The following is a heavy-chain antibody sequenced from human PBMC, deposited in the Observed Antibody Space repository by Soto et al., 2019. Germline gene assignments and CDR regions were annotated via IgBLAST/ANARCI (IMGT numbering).Heavy chain of an antibody. V-gene: IGHV1-18*01. CDR3: ARDGDYGDYTYGMDV. CDR2: IRAYNGNT. Sequence: GASVKVSCKASGYTFTSYGISWVRQAPGQGLEWMGWIRAYNGNTNYAQKLQGRVTMTTDTSTSTAYMELRSLRSDDTAVYYCARDGDYGDYTYGMDVWGQGTTVTVSS. CDR1: GYTFTSYG. J-gene: IGHJ6*02. D-gene: IGHD4-17*01.